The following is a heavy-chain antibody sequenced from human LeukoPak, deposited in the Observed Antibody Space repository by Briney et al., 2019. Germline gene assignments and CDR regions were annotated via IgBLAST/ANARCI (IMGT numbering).Heavy chain of an antibody. CDR3: ARDPAAWDY. Sequence: GGSLRLSCAASGFTFSSYEMNWVRQAPGKGLEWVANIKEDGSEEYYVDSVKGRFTISRDNTKNSLYLQMNSLRAEDTAVYYCARDPAAWDYWGQGTLVTVSS. D-gene: IGHD6-13*01. CDR2: IKEDGSEE. J-gene: IGHJ4*02. CDR1: GFTFSSYE. V-gene: IGHV3-7*01.